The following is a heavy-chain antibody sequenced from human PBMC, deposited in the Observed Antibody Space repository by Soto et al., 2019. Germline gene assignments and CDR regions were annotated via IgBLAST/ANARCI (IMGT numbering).Heavy chain of an antibody. D-gene: IGHD2-21*02. CDR2: INPSGGST. CDR1: GYTFTSYY. CDR3: ARPGYGGNSISFDI. J-gene: IGHJ3*02. Sequence: QVQLVQSGAEVKKPGASVKVSCKASGYTFTSYYMHWVRQAPGQGLEWMGIINPSGGSTSYAPKFQGRVPMNRDKSTSTVYMELSNLRSEDTIMFDCARPGYGGNSISFDIWGQGTMVTVSS. V-gene: IGHV1-46*03.